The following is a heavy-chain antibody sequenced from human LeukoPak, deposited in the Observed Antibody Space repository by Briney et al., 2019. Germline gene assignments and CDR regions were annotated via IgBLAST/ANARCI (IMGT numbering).Heavy chain of an antibody. CDR1: GFTFSSYA. CDR2: ISGSGGST. Sequence: GFLRLSCAASGFTFSSYAMSWVRQAPGKGLEWVSAISGSGGSTYYADSVKGRFTISRDNSKNTLYPQMNSLRAEDTAVYYCAKVGAVATMDAEYFQHWGQGTLVTVSS. D-gene: IGHD6-19*01. CDR3: AKVGAVATMDAEYFQH. V-gene: IGHV3-23*01. J-gene: IGHJ1*01.